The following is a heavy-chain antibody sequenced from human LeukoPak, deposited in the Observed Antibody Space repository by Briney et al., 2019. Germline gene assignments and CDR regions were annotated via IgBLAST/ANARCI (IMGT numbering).Heavy chain of an antibody. CDR3: ARSAMSFDI. CDR1: GYSFSSYW. D-gene: IGHD2-2*01. J-gene: IGHJ3*02. Sequence: GESLKISRKGSGYSFSSYWIAWVRQMPGKGLEWMGIIYPGDSDTRYSPSFQGQVTISADKSISTAYLQWSSLEASDTAMYYCARSAMSFDIWGQGTMVTVSS. CDR2: IYPGDSDT. V-gene: IGHV5-51*01.